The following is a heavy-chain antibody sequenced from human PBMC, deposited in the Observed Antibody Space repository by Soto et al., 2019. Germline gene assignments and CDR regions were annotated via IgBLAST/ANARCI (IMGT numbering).Heavy chain of an antibody. CDR3: ARGDILTGYLAGFDY. CDR2: MNPNSGNT. D-gene: IGHD3-9*01. V-gene: IGHV1-8*01. CDR1: GYTFTSYD. Sequence: GASVKVSCKASGYTFTSYDINWVRQATGQGLEWMGWMNPNSGNTGYAQKFQGRVTMTRNTSISTAYMELSSLRSEDTAVYYCARGDILTGYLAGFDYWAQGTLVTVSS. J-gene: IGHJ4*02.